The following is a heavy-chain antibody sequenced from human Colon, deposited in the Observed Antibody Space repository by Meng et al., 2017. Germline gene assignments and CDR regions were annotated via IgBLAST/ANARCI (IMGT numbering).Heavy chain of an antibody. CDR1: GFNFNTYA. D-gene: IGHD1-14*01. J-gene: IGHJ4*02. CDR3: ASSHNLYLVY. Sequence: QVLRVEVGGGVVQPGRPLRLSCVASGFNFNTYAMHWVRPAPGKGLECVAVISSDANYKYYAASVQGRFSISRDNSENTVYLQMNSLRPEDMSTYYCASSHNLYLVYWGQGTLVTVSS. V-gene: IGHV3-30*01. CDR2: ISSDANYK.